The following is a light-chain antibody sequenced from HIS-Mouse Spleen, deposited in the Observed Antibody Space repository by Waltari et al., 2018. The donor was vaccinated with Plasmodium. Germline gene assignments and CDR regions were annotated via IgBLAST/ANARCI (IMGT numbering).Light chain of an antibody. V-gene: IGKV1-33*01. CDR3: QQYDNLPYT. CDR2: DAS. Sequence: DIQMTQSPSSLSASLGDSVTLPCQASQDISNYLNWYQQKPGKAPTLLIYDASNLETGVPSRFSGSGSGTDFTFTISSLQPEDIATYYCQQYDNLPYTFGQGTKLEIK. CDR1: QDISNY. J-gene: IGKJ2*01.